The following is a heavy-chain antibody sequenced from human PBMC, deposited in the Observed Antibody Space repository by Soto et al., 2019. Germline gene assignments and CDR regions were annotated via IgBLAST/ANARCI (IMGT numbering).Heavy chain of an antibody. D-gene: IGHD2-15*01. J-gene: IGHJ4*02. Sequence: ASVKVSCKASGNTFASYFMHWVRQAPGQGLEWMGIINPSGGSTSYAQKFQGRVTMTRDTSTSTVYMELSSLRSEDTAVYYCARQYCSGGSCYTLDYWGQGTLVTVSS. V-gene: IGHV1-46*01. CDR1: GNTFASYF. CDR2: INPSGGST. CDR3: ARQYCSGGSCYTLDY.